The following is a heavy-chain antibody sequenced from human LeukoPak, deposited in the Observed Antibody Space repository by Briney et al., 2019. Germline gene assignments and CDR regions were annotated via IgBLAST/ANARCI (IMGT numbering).Heavy chain of an antibody. CDR1: GYTFTSYG. D-gene: IGHD3-22*01. V-gene: IGHV1-18*01. CDR3: ARDSRLYYYDSSGYYGLFDY. CDR2: ISAYDGNT. J-gene: IGHJ4*02. Sequence: ASVKVSCKASGYTFTSYGISWVRQAPGQGLEWMGWISAYDGNTNYAQELQGRVTMTTDTSTSTAYMELRSLRSDDTAVYYCARDSRLYYYDSSGYYGLFDYWGQGTLVTVSS.